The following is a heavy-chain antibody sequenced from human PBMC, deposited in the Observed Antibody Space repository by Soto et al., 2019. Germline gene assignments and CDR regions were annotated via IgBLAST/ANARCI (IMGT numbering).Heavy chain of an antibody. CDR3: GRDRVMRGNSYYYGMDV. CDR2: IIPKFSAP. CDR1: GGTFSNFA. V-gene: IGHV1-69*12. D-gene: IGHD2-21*01. Sequence: VLLEQSGAEVKKPGSSVKVSCKTSGGTFSNFAISWVRLAPGQGLEWMGVIIPKFSAPTYAQKFQGRVMITADESTSTAFMELSSLRSEDMAVDFCGRDRVMRGNSYYYGMDVWGQGTTVLVSS. J-gene: IGHJ6*02.